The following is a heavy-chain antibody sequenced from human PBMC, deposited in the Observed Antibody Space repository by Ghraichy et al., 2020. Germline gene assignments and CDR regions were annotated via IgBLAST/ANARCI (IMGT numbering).Heavy chain of an antibody. Sequence: SETLSLTCTVSGGSISSGGYYWSWIRQHPGKGLEWIGYIYYSGSTYYNPSLKSRVTISVDTSKNQFSLKLSSVTAADTAVYYCARGNKNIVARPVFDYWGQGTLVTVSS. CDR1: GGSISSGGYY. CDR3: ARGNKNIVARPVFDY. J-gene: IGHJ4*02. V-gene: IGHV4-31*03. D-gene: IGHD6-6*01. CDR2: IYYSGST.